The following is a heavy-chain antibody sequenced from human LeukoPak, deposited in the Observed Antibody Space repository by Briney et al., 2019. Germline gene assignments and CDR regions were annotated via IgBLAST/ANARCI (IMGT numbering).Heavy chain of an antibody. Sequence: GASLKVSCKASGYTFTSYYFHWLRQAPAQRLEWMGVINPSGDSTSYTQEFQGRVTMTRDTSTSTVNMELSILRSEDTAVYYCSRDPYMTTVTTVRGMDGWGQGITVTVSS. V-gene: IGHV1-46*01. CDR3: SRDPYMTTVTTVRGMDG. J-gene: IGHJ6*02. D-gene: IGHD4-11*01. CDR2: INPSGDST. CDR1: GYTFTSYY.